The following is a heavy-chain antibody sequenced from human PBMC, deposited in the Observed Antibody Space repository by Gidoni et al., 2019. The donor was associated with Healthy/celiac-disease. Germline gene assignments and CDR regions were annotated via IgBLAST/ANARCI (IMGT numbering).Heavy chain of an antibody. D-gene: IGHD1-26*01. J-gene: IGHJ6*02. CDR3: ARWILGSKVSLGDYYYYGMDV. Sequence: EVQLVESGGGLVQPGGSLRLSCAASGFTFSSYSLHWVRQAPGKGLEWVSYISSSSSTIYYADSVKGRFTISRDNAKNSLYLQMNSLRDEDTAVYYCARWILGSKVSLGDYYYYGMDVWGQGTTVTVSS. V-gene: IGHV3-48*02. CDR2: ISSSSSTI. CDR1: GFTFSSYS.